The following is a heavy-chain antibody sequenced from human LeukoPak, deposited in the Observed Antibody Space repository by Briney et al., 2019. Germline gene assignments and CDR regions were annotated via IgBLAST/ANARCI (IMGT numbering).Heavy chain of an antibody. V-gene: IGHV4-31*03. CDR1: GGSISSGGYY. Sequence: PSQTLSLTCTVSGGSISSGGYYWSWIRQHPGKGLEWIGYIYYSGSTYYSPSLKSRVTISVDTSKNQFSLKLSSVTAADTAVYYCARVADILTGHDYWGQGTLVTASS. D-gene: IGHD3-9*01. CDR2: IYYSGST. CDR3: ARVADILTGHDY. J-gene: IGHJ4*02.